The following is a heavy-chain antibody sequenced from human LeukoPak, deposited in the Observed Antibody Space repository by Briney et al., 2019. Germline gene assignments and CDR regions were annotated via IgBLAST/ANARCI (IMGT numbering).Heavy chain of an antibody. CDR2: IYSGGST. V-gene: IGHV3-66*01. CDR3: ARGPYYYDSSGYSRIDY. Sequence: GGSLRLSCAASGFTFSNYWMTWVRQAPGKGLEWVSVIYSGGSTYYADSVKGRFTISRDNSKNTLYLQMNSLRAEDTAVYYCARGPYYYDSSGYSRIDYWGQGTLVTVSS. J-gene: IGHJ4*02. D-gene: IGHD3-22*01. CDR1: GFTFSNYW.